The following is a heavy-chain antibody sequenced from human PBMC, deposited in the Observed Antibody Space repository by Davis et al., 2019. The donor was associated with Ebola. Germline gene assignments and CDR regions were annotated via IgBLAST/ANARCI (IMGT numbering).Heavy chain of an antibody. CDR2: IYSGGST. V-gene: IGHV3-66*01. CDR1: GFTVSSNY. J-gene: IGHJ6*02. D-gene: IGHD4-17*01. Sequence: GGSLRLSCAASGFTVSSNYMSWVRQAPGKGLEWVSVIYSGGSTYYADSVRGRFTISRDDSKNTLYLQMNSLRAEDTAVYYCARDSDYGHYHGMDVWGQGTTVTVSS. CDR3: ARDSDYGHYHGMDV.